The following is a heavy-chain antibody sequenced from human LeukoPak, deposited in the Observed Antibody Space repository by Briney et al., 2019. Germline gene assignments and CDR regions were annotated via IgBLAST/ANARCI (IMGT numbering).Heavy chain of an antibody. J-gene: IGHJ3*02. CDR3: ASGQGTSSWGDPTPDAFDI. Sequence: PGGSLRLSCAASGFTFSSYGMHWVRQAPGKGLEWVAFIRYDGSNKYYADSMKGRFTISRDNSKNTLYLQMNSLRAEDTAVYYCASGQGTSSWGDPTPDAFDIWGQGTMVTVSS. CDR1: GFTFSSYG. D-gene: IGHD2-2*01. V-gene: IGHV3-30*02. CDR2: IRYDGSNK.